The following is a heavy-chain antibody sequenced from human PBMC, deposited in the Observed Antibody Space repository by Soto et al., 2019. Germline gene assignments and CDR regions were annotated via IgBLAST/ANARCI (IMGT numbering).Heavy chain of an antibody. Sequence: QVQLQESGPGLVKPSETLSLTCTVSGGSISSYYWSWIRQPPGKGLEWIGYIYYSGSTNYNPSLKSRVTISVDTSKNQFSLKLSSVTAADTAVYYCARGDGRYFDWLPRDWFDPWGQGTLVTVSS. J-gene: IGHJ5*02. D-gene: IGHD3-9*01. CDR1: GGSISSYY. CDR2: IYYSGST. CDR3: ARGDGRYFDWLPRDWFDP. V-gene: IGHV4-59*01.